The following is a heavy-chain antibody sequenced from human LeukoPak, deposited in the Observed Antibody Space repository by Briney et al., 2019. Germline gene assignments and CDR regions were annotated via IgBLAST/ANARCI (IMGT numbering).Heavy chain of an antibody. J-gene: IGHJ5*02. CDR1: GGSISSGGYS. D-gene: IGHD2-15*01. CDR3: ARVSEHWDCSGGSCLSAYNWFDP. V-gene: IGHV4-30-4*07. Sequence: SETLSLTCAVSGGSISSGGYSWRWIRQPPGKGLEWIGYIYYSGSTYYNPSLKSRFTISVDTSKNQFSLKLRSVTAADTAVYYCARVSEHWDCSGGSCLSAYNWFDPWGQGTLVTVSS. CDR2: IYYSGST.